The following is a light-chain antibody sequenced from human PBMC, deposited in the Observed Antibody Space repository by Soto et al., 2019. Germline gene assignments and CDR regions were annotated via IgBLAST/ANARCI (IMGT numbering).Light chain of an antibody. CDR2: GAS. Sequence: EIVLTQSPGTLSLSPGERATLSCRASQSVRSSYLAWYQQNAGQAPRLLIYGASSRATGIPDRFSGSGSGTDFTLTISSLQPEDFATYYCRQANSFPMAFGQGTKVDIK. CDR1: QSVRSSY. CDR3: RQANSFPMA. J-gene: IGKJ1*01. V-gene: IGKV3-20*01.